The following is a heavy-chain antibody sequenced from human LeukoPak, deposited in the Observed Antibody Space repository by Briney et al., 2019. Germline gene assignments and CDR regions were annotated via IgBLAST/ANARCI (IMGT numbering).Heavy chain of an antibody. CDR1: GGTFSSYA. Sequence: ASVKVSCKASGGTFSSYAISWVRQAPGQGLEWMGGIIPIFGTANYAQKFQGRVTITADESTSTAYMELRSLRSDDTAVYYCARVGRQQLVAHYYYYYYMDVWGKGTTVTVSS. CDR3: ARVGRQQLVAHYYYYYYMDV. D-gene: IGHD6-13*01. V-gene: IGHV1-69*13. J-gene: IGHJ6*03. CDR2: IIPIFGTA.